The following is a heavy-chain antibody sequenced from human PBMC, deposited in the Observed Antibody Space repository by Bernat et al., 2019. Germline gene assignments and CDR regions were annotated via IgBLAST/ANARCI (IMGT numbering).Heavy chain of an antibody. CDR1: GGSISSSSYY. Sequence: QLQLQESGPGLVKPSETLSLTCTVSGGSISSSSYYWGWIRQPPGKGLEWIGSIYSSGSTYYNASLKTRVTISVDTSKNQVSLKLSSVTAADTAVYYCARQRSSSWYSPFEYWGQGTLVTVSS. CDR2: IYSSGST. D-gene: IGHD6-13*01. V-gene: IGHV4-39*01. CDR3: ARQRSSSWYSPFEY. J-gene: IGHJ4*02.